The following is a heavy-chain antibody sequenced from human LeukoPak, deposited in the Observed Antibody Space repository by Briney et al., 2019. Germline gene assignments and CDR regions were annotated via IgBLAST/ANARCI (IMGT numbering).Heavy chain of an antibody. D-gene: IGHD3-3*01. Sequence: ASVKLSCKASGYTFTGYYIRWGRQAPGQGHEWRGWITPNSGGTNYAQKFQGRVTKTRLTCISTAYMELSRLRSDDTAMYYCARDESITIFGVVPFDYWGQGTQVTASS. CDR1: GYTFTGYY. CDR2: ITPNSGGT. CDR3: ARDESITIFGVVPFDY. V-gene: IGHV1-2*02. J-gene: IGHJ4*02.